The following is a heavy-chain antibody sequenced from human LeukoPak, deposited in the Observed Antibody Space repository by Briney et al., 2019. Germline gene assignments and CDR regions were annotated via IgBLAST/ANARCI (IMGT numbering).Heavy chain of an antibody. V-gene: IGHV4-59*12. CDR1: GGSISSYY. D-gene: IGHD3-22*01. Sequence: SETLSLTCTVSGGSISSYYWSWIRQPPGKGLEWIGYIYYSGSTNYNPSLKSRVTISVDTSKNQFSLKLSSVTAADTAVYYCARSVRYYSDSSAYYYFDYWGQGTLVTVSS. J-gene: IGHJ4*02. CDR3: ARSVRYYSDSSAYYYFDY. CDR2: IYYSGST.